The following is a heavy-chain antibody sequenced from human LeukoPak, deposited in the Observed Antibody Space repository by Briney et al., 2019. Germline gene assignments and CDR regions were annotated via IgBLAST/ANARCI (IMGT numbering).Heavy chain of an antibody. V-gene: IGHV1-69*01. CDR1: GGTFSSYA. J-gene: IGHJ4*02. Sequence: SVKVSCKASGGTFSSYAISWVRQAPGQGLEWMGGIIPIFGTANYAQKFQGRVTITADESTSTAYMELSSLRSEDTAVYYCARDLYYYDSSGPFVYWGQGTLVTVSS. D-gene: IGHD3-22*01. CDR3: ARDLYYYDSSGPFVY. CDR2: IIPIFGTA.